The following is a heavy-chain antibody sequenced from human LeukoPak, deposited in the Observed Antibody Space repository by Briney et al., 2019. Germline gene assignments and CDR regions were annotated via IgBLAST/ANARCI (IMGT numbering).Heavy chain of an antibody. D-gene: IGHD4-17*01. CDR2: IYYSGST. Sequence: SETLSLTCTVSGGSIRSYYWSWIRQPPGKGLEWIGYIYYSGSTNYNPSLKSRVSISVDTSKNQFSLKLSSVTAADTAVYYCARTGSTVTMLYPFDHWGQGSLVTVSS. CDR3: ARTGSTVTMLYPFDH. J-gene: IGHJ4*02. V-gene: IGHV4-59*01. CDR1: GGSIRSYY.